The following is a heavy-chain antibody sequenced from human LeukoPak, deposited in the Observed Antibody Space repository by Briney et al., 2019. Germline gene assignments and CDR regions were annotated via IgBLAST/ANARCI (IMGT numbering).Heavy chain of an antibody. Sequence: SETLSLTCIVSGYSISSGYYWGWIRQPPGKGLEWIGNIHHSGSTYYNPSLKSRVTMSVDTSKNQFSLKLSSVSAADTAVYYCASGGYCGTTTCYPNWFDPWGQGTLVTVSS. J-gene: IGHJ5*02. CDR2: IHHSGST. CDR1: GYSISSGYY. D-gene: IGHD2-2*01. V-gene: IGHV4-38-2*02. CDR3: ASGGYCGTTTCYPNWFDP.